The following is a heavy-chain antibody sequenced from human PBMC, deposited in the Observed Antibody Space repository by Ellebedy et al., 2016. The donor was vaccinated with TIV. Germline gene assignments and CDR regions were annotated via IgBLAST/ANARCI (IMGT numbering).Heavy chain of an antibody. CDR3: TTAYCGGDLYYYYGMDV. CDR2: IKSKTDGGTT. J-gene: IGHJ6*02. D-gene: IGHD2-21*02. Sequence: GGSLRLSXAASGFTFSNAWMSWVRQAPGKGLEWVGRIKSKTDGGTTDYAAPVKGRFTISRDDSKNTLYLQMNSLKTEDTAVYYCTTAYCGGDLYYYYGMDVWGQGTTVTVSS. CDR1: GFTFSNAW. V-gene: IGHV3-15*01.